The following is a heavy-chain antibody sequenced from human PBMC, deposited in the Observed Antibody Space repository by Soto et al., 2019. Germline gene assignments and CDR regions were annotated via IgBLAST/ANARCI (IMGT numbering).Heavy chain of an antibody. Sequence: VGSLRLSCAASGFTFCSYAMSWVRQAPGKGLEWVSAISGSGGSTYYADSVKGRFTISRDNCKNTLYLQMNSLRAEDRAVYYCAKGAPYYYDSSGYYRVNYYYYYGMDVWGQGTTVTVSS. CDR1: GFTFCSYA. CDR2: ISGSGGST. D-gene: IGHD3-22*01. J-gene: IGHJ6*02. V-gene: IGHV3-23*01. CDR3: AKGAPYYYDSSGYYRVNYYYYYGMDV.